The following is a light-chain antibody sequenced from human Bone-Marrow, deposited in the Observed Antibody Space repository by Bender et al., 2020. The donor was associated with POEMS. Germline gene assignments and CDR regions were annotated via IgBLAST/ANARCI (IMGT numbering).Light chain of an antibody. Sequence: SSELTQPPSVSVSPGQTATITCSGDKLGEKYAYWYQQRAGQSPVLVIYQDHRRPSGIPERFSGSSSGNTATLTISDTQAMDEADYYCQAWDSRTAVFGSGTRVT. CDR2: QDH. J-gene: IGLJ1*01. CDR3: QAWDSRTAV. V-gene: IGLV3-1*01. CDR1: KLGEKY.